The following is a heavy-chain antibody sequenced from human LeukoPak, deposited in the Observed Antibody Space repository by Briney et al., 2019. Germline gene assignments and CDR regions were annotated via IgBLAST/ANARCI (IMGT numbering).Heavy chain of an antibody. CDR3: ARGQYYDILTGYSPTLVDY. CDR1: GGTFSSYA. D-gene: IGHD3-9*01. J-gene: IGHJ4*02. V-gene: IGHV1-69*05. CDR2: IIPIFGTA. Sequence: SVKVSCKASGGTFSSYAISWVRQAPGQGLEWMGGIIPIFGTANYAQKFQGRVTITTDESTITAYMELSRLRSEDTAVYYCARGQYYDILTGYSPTLVDYWGQGTLVTVSS.